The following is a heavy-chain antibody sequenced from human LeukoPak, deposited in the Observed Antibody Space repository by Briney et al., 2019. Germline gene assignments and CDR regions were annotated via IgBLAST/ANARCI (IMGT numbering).Heavy chain of an antibody. Sequence: GGSLRLFCAASGFTFCRYSVNGVRGAPGEGVQWVSSISSSGSYIYYGDSVKGRFTISRDNGKNSLDLQMISLRAEDTAVYYCASDSRDGLDVWGQGTMVTVSS. CDR2: ISSSGSYI. CDR1: GFTFCRYS. J-gene: IGHJ3*01. V-gene: IGHV3-21*01. CDR3: ASDSRDGLDV.